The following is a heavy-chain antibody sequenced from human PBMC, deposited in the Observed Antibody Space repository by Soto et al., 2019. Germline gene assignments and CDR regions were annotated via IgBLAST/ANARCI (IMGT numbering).Heavy chain of an antibody. V-gene: IGHV4-59*01. CDR1: VGSISSYY. Sequence: PSGTLSLTCTVSVGSISSYYWSWIRQPPGKGLEWIGHIYCSGSTNYNPSLKSRVTISVDTSKNQFSLKLSSVAAADTAVYYCARGGSDIVVVPAAIGLAYYYYYYMDVWGKGTTVTVSS. CDR2: IYCSGST. D-gene: IGHD2-2*01. J-gene: IGHJ6*03. CDR3: ARGGSDIVVVPAAIGLAYYYYYYMDV.